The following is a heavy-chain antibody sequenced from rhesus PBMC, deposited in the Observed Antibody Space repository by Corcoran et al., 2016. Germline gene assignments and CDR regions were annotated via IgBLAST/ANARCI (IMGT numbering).Heavy chain of an antibody. Sequence: QLQLQESGPGLVKPSETMSVTCAVSGGSISSSYWSWIGQAPGKGLEWIGYIYASGSRTTCNPSLSRRFTLSVATSKNQLSLKLSSVTTADTAVYYCARGNFDYWGQGVLVTVSS. CDR3: ARGNFDY. V-gene: IGHV4-169*01. J-gene: IGHJ4*01. CDR1: GGSISSSY. CDR2: IYASGSRT.